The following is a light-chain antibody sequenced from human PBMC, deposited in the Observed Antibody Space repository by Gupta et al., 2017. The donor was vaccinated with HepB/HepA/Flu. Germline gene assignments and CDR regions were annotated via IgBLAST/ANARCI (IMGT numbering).Light chain of an antibody. CDR1: ALPKQY. Sequence: SYELTQPPPLSLSPGQTARITCSGDALPKQYAYWYQQKPGQAPVLVIYKDSERPSGIPERFSGSSSGTTVTLTISGVQAEDEADYYCQSADSSGTYVVFGGGTKLTVL. V-gene: IGLV3-25*03. CDR3: QSADSSGTYVV. J-gene: IGLJ2*01. CDR2: KDS.